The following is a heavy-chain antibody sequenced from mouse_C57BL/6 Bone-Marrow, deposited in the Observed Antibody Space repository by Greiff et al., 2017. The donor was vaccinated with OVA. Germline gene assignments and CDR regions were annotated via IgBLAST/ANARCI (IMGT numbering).Heavy chain of an antibody. CDR2: IYPRSGNT. CDR3: ARWTGVGDY. Sequence: VKVVESGAELARPGASVKLSCKASGYTFTSYGISWVKQRTGQGLEWIGEIYPRSGNTYYNEKFKGKATLTADKSSSTAYMELRSLTSEDSAVYFCARWTGVGDYWGQGTTLTVSS. J-gene: IGHJ2*01. V-gene: IGHV1-81*01. D-gene: IGHD1-3*01. CDR1: GYTFTSYG.